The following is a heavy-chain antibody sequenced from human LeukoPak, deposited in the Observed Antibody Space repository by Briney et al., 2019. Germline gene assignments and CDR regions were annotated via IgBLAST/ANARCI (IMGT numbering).Heavy chain of an antibody. V-gene: IGHV4-31*03. J-gene: IGHJ6*03. Sequence: SQTMSLTCSVSGGSVDTGGYYLNWIRQHAGKGLEWIGYIYFGGSTYYNPSLKSRVTISVDTSKNQLSLTLTSVTAADTAVYFCARARGSGSYLVPMDVWGKGTMVTVSS. D-gene: IGHD3-10*01. CDR2: IYFGGST. CDR1: GGSVDTGGYY. CDR3: ARARGSGSYLVPMDV.